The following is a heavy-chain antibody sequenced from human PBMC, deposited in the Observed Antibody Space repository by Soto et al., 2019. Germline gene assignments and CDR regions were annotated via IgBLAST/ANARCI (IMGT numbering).Heavy chain of an antibody. CDR1: GFTFSSYG. D-gene: IGHD1-26*01. CDR3: ARAGDSGSYFQH. J-gene: IGHJ1*01. CDR2: IWYDGSNK. Sequence: QVQLVESGGGVVQPGRSLRLSCAASGFTFSSYGMHWVRQAPGKGLEWVAVIWYDGSNKYYVDSVKGRFTISRDNSKNTLYLQMNSLRAEDTAVYYCARAGDSGSYFQHWGQGTLVTVSS. V-gene: IGHV3-33*01.